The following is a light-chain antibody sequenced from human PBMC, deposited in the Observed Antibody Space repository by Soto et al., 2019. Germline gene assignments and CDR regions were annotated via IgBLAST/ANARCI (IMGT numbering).Light chain of an antibody. CDR2: DVT. J-gene: IGLJ3*02. V-gene: IGLV2-11*01. CDR3: CSYAGSYTWV. CDR1: SSDVGHYNF. Sequence: QSVLTQPRSVSGSPGQSVTISCSGTSSDVGHYNFVSWYQHHPGKAPKLLIYDVTTRPSGVPDRFSGSKSGNTASLTISGLQAEDEADFYCCSYAGSYTWVFGGGTKLTVL.